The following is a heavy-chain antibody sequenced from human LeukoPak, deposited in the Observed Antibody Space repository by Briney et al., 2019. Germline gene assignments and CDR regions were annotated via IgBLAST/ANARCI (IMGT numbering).Heavy chain of an antibody. D-gene: IGHD4-17*01. CDR3: AKGMTTGT. Sequence: GGSLRLSCAASGFTSNSYTMNWVRQAPGKGLEWVSSISSSSSYIYYADSVKGRFTISRDNSKNTLYLQMNSLRAEDTAVYYCAKGMTTGTWGQGTLVTVSS. J-gene: IGHJ5*02. CDR1: GFTSNSYT. CDR2: ISSSSSYI. V-gene: IGHV3-21*01.